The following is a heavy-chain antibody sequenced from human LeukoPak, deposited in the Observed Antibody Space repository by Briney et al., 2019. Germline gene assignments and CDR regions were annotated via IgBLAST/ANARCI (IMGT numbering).Heavy chain of an antibody. D-gene: IGHD2-21*02. V-gene: IGHV1-69*06. CDR3: AREVTATTFDY. J-gene: IGHJ4*02. CDR2: IIPIFGTA. Sequence: GASVKVSCKASGGTFSSYAISWVRQATGQGLEWMGGIIPIFGTANYAQKFQGRVTITADKSTSTAYMELSSLRSEDTAVYYCAREVTATTFDYWGQGTLVTVSS. CDR1: GGTFSSYA.